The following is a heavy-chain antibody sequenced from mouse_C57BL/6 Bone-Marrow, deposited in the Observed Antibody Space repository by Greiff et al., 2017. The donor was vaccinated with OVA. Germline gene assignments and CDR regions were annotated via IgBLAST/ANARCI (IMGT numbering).Heavy chain of an antibody. CDR1: GFSLTSYG. Sequence: VQLQESGPGLVQPSQSLSITCPVSGFSLTSYGVHWVRQSPGKGLEWLGVIWSGGSTDYTAAFISRLSISKDNSKSQVFFKMNSLQADDTAIYYCARNGRYYGHDYWGQGTTLTVSS. J-gene: IGHJ2*01. CDR2: IWSGGST. V-gene: IGHV2-2*01. D-gene: IGHD1-1*01. CDR3: ARNGRYYGHDY.